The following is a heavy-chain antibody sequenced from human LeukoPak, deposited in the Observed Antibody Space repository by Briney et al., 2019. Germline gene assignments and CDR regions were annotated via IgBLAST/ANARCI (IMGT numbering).Heavy chain of an antibody. V-gene: IGHV3-9*03. D-gene: IGHD3-10*01. CDR2: ISWNSGSI. CDR1: GFTFDDYA. J-gene: IGHJ4*02. Sequence: QSGRSLRLSCAASGFTFDDYAMHWVRQAPGKGLEWVSGISWNSGSIGYADSVKGRFTISRDNAKNSLYLQMNSLRAEGMALYYCAKDLVVRGVIISFGLDYWGQGTLVTVSS. CDR3: AKDLVVRGVIISFGLDY.